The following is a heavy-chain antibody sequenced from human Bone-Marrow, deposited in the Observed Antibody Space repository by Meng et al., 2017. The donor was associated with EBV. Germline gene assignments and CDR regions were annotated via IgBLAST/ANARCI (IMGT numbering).Heavy chain of an antibody. J-gene: IGHJ4*02. Sequence: QAAGEASVPGLVKPSGPLSLTCVVSGGSNSSSNWWSWVRQPPGKGLEWIGEIYHSGRTNYNPSLKSRVTISVDKSKNQLSPKLSSVTAADTAVYYCARDLRETSGTFPFDYWGQGTLVTVSS. CDR2: IYHSGRT. CDR1: GGSNSSSNW. D-gene: IGHD1-26*01. V-gene: IGHV4-4*02. CDR3: ARDLRETSGTFPFDY.